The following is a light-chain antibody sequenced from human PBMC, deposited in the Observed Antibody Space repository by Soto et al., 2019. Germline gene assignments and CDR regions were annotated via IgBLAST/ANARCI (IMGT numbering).Light chain of an antibody. CDR2: AAS. CDR3: LQDYNYPIT. Sequence: IQMTPSPSSLSASVGDPPTETCXASQSISTYLNWYQQKPGKAPKLLIYAASTLQSGVPSRFSGSGSGTDFTLTISSLQPEDFATYYCLQDYNYPITFGQGTRLEI. V-gene: IGKV1-6*01. J-gene: IGKJ5*01. CDR1: QSISTY.